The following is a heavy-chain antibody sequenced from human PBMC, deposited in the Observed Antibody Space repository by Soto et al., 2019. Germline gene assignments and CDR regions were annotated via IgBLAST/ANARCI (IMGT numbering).Heavy chain of an antibody. CDR2: IYPGDSDT. CDR3: ARHTPSQESRTEDYYYYMDV. J-gene: IGHJ6*03. CDR1: GYSFTSYW. Sequence: PGESLKISCKGSGYSFTSYWIGWVRQMPGKGLEWMGIIYPGDSDTRYSPSFQGQVTISADKSISTAYLQWSSLKASDTAMYYCARHTPSQESRTEDYYYYMDVWGKGTTVTVSS. V-gene: IGHV5-51*01. D-gene: IGHD1-1*01.